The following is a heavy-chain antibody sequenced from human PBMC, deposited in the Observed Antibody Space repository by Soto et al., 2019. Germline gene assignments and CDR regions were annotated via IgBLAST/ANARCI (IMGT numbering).Heavy chain of an antibody. CDR1: GFTFRSHA. D-gene: IGHD1-1*01. CDR2: INGSGSET. Sequence: GXLRLSCAASGFTFRSHAMNWVRQAPGKGLEWVSDINGSGSETYYGNSVKGRFTTSRDNSKSMSFLQLNSLRADDTAVYYCARRARDGRNSAIDFWGQGTLVTVSS. CDR3: ARRARDGRNSAIDF. J-gene: IGHJ4*02. V-gene: IGHV3-23*01.